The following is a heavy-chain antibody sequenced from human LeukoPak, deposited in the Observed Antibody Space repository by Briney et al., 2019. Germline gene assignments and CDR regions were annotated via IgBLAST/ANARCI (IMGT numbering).Heavy chain of an antibody. J-gene: IGHJ4*02. CDR1: GFTLRSYV. D-gene: IGHD6-13*01. CDR3: AKDFFRSGSSWTPFDY. V-gene: IGHV3-23*01. Sequence: QSGGSLRLSCVASGFTLRSYVMNWVRQTPGKGLEWVSSISGSGDSTFYADSVKGRFSISRDNSKNTLYLQMNSLRAEDTAVYYCAKDFFRSGSSWTPFDYWGQGTLVTVSS. CDR2: ISGSGDST.